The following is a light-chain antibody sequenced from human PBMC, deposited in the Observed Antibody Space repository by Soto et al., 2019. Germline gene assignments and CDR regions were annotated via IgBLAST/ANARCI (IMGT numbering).Light chain of an antibody. CDR2: GAS. CDR3: QQYGTSPPIT. J-gene: IGKJ5*01. Sequence: EIVLTQSPGTLSLSPGERATLSCRASQSVSSTYLAWYQQKPGQAPRLLIYGASSGATGIPDRFSGNGSGTNFTLTISRLEPEDFAVYYWQQYGTSPPITFGQGTRLEIK. V-gene: IGKV3-20*01. CDR1: QSVSSTY.